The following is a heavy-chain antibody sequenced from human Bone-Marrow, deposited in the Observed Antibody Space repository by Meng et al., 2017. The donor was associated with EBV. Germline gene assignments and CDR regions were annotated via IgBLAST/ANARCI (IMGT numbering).Heavy chain of an antibody. CDR3: ARGKATGPRSLDY. V-gene: IGHV1-8*01. CDR2: MNPNSGNT. J-gene: IGHJ4*02. CDR1: GYTLTSYD. D-gene: IGHD1-26*01. Sequence: GRLVRSGGKLRKPGASVKVSCKASGYTLTSYDINWVRQATGQGLEWMGWMNPNSGNTGYAQKFQGRVTMTRNTSISTAYMELSSLRSEDTAVYYCARGKATGPRSLDYWGQGTLVTVSS.